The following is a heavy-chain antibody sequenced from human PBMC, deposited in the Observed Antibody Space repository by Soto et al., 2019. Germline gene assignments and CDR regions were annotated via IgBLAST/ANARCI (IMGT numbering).Heavy chain of an antibody. V-gene: IGHV3-23*01. Sequence: GGSLRLSCAASGFTFTFYAMSWVRQAPGKGLQWVSGITGSGDITYYADSVKDRFTISRDNSKNTLYLQMNSLRAEDTAVYYCAKEEDSGGYKGFSFDFWGQGALVTVSS. CDR3: AKEEDSGGYKGFSFDF. D-gene: IGHD3-22*01. J-gene: IGHJ4*02. CDR1: GFTFTFYA. CDR2: ITGSGDIT.